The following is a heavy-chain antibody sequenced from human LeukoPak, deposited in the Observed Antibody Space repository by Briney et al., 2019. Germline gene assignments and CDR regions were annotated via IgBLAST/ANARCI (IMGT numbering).Heavy chain of an antibody. CDR1: GFTVSSNY. CDR2: IYSGGST. CDR3: FQVVGYPPLVY. D-gene: IGHD2-15*01. V-gene: IGHV3-53*01. J-gene: IGHJ4*02. Sequence: GGSLRLSCAASGFTVSSNYMSWVRQAPGKGLEWVSVIYSGGSTYYADSVKGRFTISRDDSKNTLYLQMNSLRAEDTAVYYCFQVVGYPPLVYWGQGTLVTVSS.